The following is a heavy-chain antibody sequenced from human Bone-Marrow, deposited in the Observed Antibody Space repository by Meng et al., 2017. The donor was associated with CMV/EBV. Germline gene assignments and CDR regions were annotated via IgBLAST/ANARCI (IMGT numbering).Heavy chain of an antibody. CDR3: ARDLGPSRYCSSTSCTQGGFDY. V-gene: IGHV3-21*05. D-gene: IGHD2-2*01. CDR1: GFTFSSYS. CDR2: ISSSSSYI. J-gene: IGHJ4*02. Sequence: GGSLRLSCAASGFTFSSYSMNWVRQAPGKGLEGVSYISSSSSYIYYADSVKGRFTISRDNAKNSLYLQMNSLRAEDTAVYYCARDLGPSRYCSSTSCTQGGFDYWGQGTLVTVSS.